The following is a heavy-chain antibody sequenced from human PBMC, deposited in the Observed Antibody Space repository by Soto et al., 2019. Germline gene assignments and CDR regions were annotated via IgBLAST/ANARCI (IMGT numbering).Heavy chain of an antibody. CDR3: AKDLMGCSSNSCPQYNWFDP. CDR1: GFTFSSYG. Sequence: PGWSLRLSCAASGFTFSSYGMHWVRQAPGKGLEWVAVISYDGSNKYYADSVKGRFTISRDNSKNTLYLQMNSLRAEDTAVYYCAKDLMGCSSNSCPQYNWFDPWGQGTLVTVSS. J-gene: IGHJ5*02. V-gene: IGHV3-30*18. CDR2: ISYDGSNK. D-gene: IGHD2-2*01.